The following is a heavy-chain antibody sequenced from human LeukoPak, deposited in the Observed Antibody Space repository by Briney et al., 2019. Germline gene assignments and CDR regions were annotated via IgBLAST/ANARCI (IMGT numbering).Heavy chain of an antibody. V-gene: IGHV3-30*18. CDR2: ILYGGSNK. CDR1: GFTFTSSG. J-gene: IGHJ4*02. D-gene: IGHD5-12*01. Sequence: GGSLRLSCAASGFTFTSSGTHGGRQAPGKGLGWVAVILYGGSNKYSADSVKGRFTISRDNSKTTLYLQMNSLRAEDTAVYYCAKDQRDIVATICLDYWGQGTLVTVSS. CDR3: AKDQRDIVATICLDY.